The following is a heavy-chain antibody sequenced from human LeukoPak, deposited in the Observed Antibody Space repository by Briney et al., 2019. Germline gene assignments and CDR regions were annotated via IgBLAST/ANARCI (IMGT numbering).Heavy chain of an antibody. J-gene: IGHJ5*02. D-gene: IGHD2-21*01. CDR3: ARHAHNSPYNWFDP. CDR1: GGSISSYY. CDR2: IYYSGST. Sequence: SETLSLTCTVSGGSISSYYWSWIRQPPGKGLEWIGYIYYSGSTNYNPSLKSRVTISVDTSKNQFSLKLSSVTAAGTAVYYCARHAHNSPYNWFDPWGQGTLVTVSS. V-gene: IGHV4-59*08.